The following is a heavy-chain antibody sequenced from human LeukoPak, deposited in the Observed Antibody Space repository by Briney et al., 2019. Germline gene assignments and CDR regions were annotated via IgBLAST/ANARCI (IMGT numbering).Heavy chain of an antibody. CDR3: ARTWILGAFDI. Sequence: GGSLRLSCAASGFTFSSYSMSWVRQAPGKGLEWVSSISSSSSYIYYADSVKGRFTISRDNAKNSLYLQMNSLRAEDTAVYYCARTWILGAFDIWGQGTMVTVSS. V-gene: IGHV3-21*01. D-gene: IGHD5-18*01. CDR2: ISSSSSYI. CDR1: GFTFSSYS. J-gene: IGHJ3*02.